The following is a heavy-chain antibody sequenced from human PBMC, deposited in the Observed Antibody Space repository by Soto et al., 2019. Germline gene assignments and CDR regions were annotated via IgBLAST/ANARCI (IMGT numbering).Heavy chain of an antibody. V-gene: IGHV3-23*01. CDR1: RFTFSDYA. Sequence: DVQLLESGGGLVQPGGSLTLSCAASRFTFSDYAMSWVRQAPGKGMEWVSAIGGTGADTYYADSVRGRFTVSRDNSKNTLFLQLNSLRDEDTAVYYCAKDAVAYNGKWDWFDSWGLGTLVTVSS. D-gene: IGHD6-19*01. CDR3: AKDAVAYNGKWDWFDS. J-gene: IGHJ5*01. CDR2: IGGTGADT.